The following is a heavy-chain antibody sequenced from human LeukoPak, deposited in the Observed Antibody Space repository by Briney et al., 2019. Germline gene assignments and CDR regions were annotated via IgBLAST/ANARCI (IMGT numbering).Heavy chain of an antibody. J-gene: IGHJ4*02. V-gene: IGHV1-2*06. CDR2: INPNSGGT. D-gene: IGHD3-16*01. CDR1: GYTFTGYY. CDR3: ARDLEYGGADDY. Sequence: ASVKVSCKASGYTFTGYYMHWVRQAPGQGLEWMGRINPNSGGTNYARKFQGRVTMTRDTSISTGYMELSRLRSDDTAVYYCARDLEYGGADDYWGQGTLVTVSS.